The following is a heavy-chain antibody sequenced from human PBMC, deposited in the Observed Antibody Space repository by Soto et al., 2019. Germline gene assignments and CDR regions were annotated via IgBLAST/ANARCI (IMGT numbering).Heavy chain of an antibody. CDR1: GFTFSSYE. D-gene: IGHD3-10*01. Sequence: SLRLSCAASGFTFSSYEMNWVRQAPGKGLEWVSYISSSGSTIYYADSVKGRFTISRDNAKNSLYLQMNSLRAEDTAVYYCARVGRFYGSGRNAFDIWGQGTMVTVSS. J-gene: IGHJ3*02. CDR2: ISSSGSTI. CDR3: ARVGRFYGSGRNAFDI. V-gene: IGHV3-48*03.